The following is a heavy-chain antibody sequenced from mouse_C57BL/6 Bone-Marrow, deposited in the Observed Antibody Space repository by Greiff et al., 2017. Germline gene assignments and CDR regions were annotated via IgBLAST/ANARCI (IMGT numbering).Heavy chain of an antibody. D-gene: IGHD2-5*01. CDR2: IYPSDSET. Sequence: QVQLQQPGAELVRPGSSVKLSCKASGYTFTSYWMDWVKQRPGQGLEWIGNIYPSDSETHYNQKFKDKATLTVDKSSSTADRQLSSLTSEDSAVYYCARSTAYYSNYYAMDYWGQGTSVTVSS. V-gene: IGHV1-61*01. J-gene: IGHJ4*01. CDR3: ARSTAYYSNYYAMDY. CDR1: GYTFTSYW.